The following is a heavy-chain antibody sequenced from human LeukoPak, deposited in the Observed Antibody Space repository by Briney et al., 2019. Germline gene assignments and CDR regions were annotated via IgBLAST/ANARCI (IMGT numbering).Heavy chain of an antibody. D-gene: IGHD6-19*01. V-gene: IGHV4-39*01. CDR1: GGSISSSPYY. J-gene: IGHJ4*02. CDR3: ARRVYSSGLYYLDF. Sequence: PSETLSLTCTVSGGSISSSPYYWGWIRQPPGKGLEWIGSIYYAGSPYYNPSLKSRVTMSVDTSKNQFSLKLISVTAADTAVYYCARRVYSSGLYYLDFWGQGPWSPSPQ. CDR2: IYYAGSP.